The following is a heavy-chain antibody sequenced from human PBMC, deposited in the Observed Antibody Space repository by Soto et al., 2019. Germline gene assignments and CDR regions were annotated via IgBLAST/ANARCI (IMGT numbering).Heavy chain of an antibody. V-gene: IGHV1-24*01. D-gene: IGHD3-22*01. Sequence: ASVKVSCKVSGYTLTELSMHWVRQAPGKGLEWMGGFDPEDGETIYAQKFQGRVTMTEDTSTDTAYMELSSLRSEDTAVYYCATGGYDSSGYYSARYYGMDVWGQGXTVTVYS. J-gene: IGHJ6*02. CDR1: GYTLTELS. CDR2: FDPEDGET. CDR3: ATGGYDSSGYYSARYYGMDV.